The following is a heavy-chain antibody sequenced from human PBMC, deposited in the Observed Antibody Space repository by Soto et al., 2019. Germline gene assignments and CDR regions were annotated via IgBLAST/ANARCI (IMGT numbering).Heavy chain of an antibody. Sequence: GGSLRLSCAASGFIFSNAWINWVRQAPGKGLEWVGRIKSKADGGTTDFAAPVKGRFAISRDDSMNMMYMQMSSLRTEDTAVYYCAREGIDRSSGWHSPAEFDYWGQGTLVTVSS. J-gene: IGHJ4*02. CDR2: IKSKADGGTT. CDR3: AREGIDRSSGWHSPAEFDY. V-gene: IGHV3-15*07. CDR1: GFIFSNAW. D-gene: IGHD6-19*01.